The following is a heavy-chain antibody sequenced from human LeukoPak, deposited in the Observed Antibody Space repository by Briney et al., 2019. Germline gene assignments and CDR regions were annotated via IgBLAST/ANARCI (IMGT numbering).Heavy chain of an antibody. CDR1: GGSFSGSY. CDR3: ARADIVVVPAASYFYYYMDV. CDR2: INHSEST. D-gene: IGHD2-2*01. V-gene: IGHV4-34*01. J-gene: IGHJ6*03. Sequence: SETLSLTCAVYGGSFSGSYWSWLRQPPGRGLEWIGEINHSESTNYNPSLKSRVTISVDTSKNQFSLRLSSVTAADTAVYYCARADIVVVPAASYFYYYMDVWGKGTTVTVSS.